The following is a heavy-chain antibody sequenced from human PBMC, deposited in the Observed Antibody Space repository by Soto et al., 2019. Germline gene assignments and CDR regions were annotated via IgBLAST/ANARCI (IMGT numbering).Heavy chain of an antibody. Sequence: SENLSLTCTVSGGTISSSSYYWGWIRQPPGKGLEWIGSIYYSGSTYYNPSLKSRVTISVDTSKNQFSLKLSSVTAADTAVYYCARRGTYYDYVWGSYRPYDAFDIWGQGTMVTVSS. CDR3: ARRGTYYDYVWGSYRPYDAFDI. CDR1: GGTISSSSYY. V-gene: IGHV4-39*01. CDR2: IYYSGST. J-gene: IGHJ3*02. D-gene: IGHD3-16*02.